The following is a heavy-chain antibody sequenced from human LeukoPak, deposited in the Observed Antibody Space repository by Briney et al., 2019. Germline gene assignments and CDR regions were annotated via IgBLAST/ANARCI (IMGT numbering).Heavy chain of an antibody. J-gene: IGHJ3*02. D-gene: IGHD2-15*01. CDR1: GGTFISYA. CDR3: ARVTLLGYCSGGSCYRDAFDI. V-gene: IGHV1-69*06. CDR2: IIPIFGTA. Sequence: ASVKVSCKASGGTFISYAISRVRQAPGQGLEWMGGIIPIFGTANYAQKFQGRVTITADKSTSTAYMELSSLRSEDTAVYYCARVTLLGYCSGGSCYRDAFDIWGQGTMVTVSS.